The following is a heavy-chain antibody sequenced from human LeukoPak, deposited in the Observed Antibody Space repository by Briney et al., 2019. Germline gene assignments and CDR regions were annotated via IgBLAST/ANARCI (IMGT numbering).Heavy chain of an antibody. CDR2: ISFDGSNK. CDR3: ANMEWELPSDY. D-gene: IGHD1-26*01. J-gene: IGHJ4*02. CDR1: GFTFSSYS. V-gene: IGHV3-30*18. Sequence: PGGSLRLSCAASGFTFSSYSMNWVRQAPGKGLEWVAVISFDGSNKYYADSVKGRFTISRDNSKNTLYLQMNSLRAEDTAVYYCANMEWELPSDYWGQGTLVTVSS.